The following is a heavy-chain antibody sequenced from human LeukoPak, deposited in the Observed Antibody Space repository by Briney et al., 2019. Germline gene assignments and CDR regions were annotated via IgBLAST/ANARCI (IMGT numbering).Heavy chain of an antibody. CDR1: GFTFSSYA. CDR3: ARADSGSYYGYFDY. D-gene: IGHD1-26*01. V-gene: IGHV3-30*01. J-gene: IGHJ4*02. CDR2: ISYDGSNK. Sequence: GRSLRLSCAASGFTFSSYAMQWVRQAPGKGLEWVAVISYDGSNKYYADSVKGRFTISRDNSKNTLYLQMNSLRAEDTAVYYCARADSGSYYGYFDYWGQGTLVTVSS.